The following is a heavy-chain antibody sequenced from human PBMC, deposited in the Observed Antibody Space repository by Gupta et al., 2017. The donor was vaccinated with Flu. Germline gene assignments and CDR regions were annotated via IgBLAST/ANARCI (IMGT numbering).Heavy chain of an antibody. V-gene: IGHV3-33*01. J-gene: IGHJ4*02. D-gene: IGHD2-21*02. CDR1: GFRFRDYD. Sequence: QVQLVESGGGVVQPGKSLRLSCVASGFRFRDYDMHWIRQAPGKGLEWVALIWFDGGNKDYADSVNGRFTVSRDNSKNTMYLQVNSLRVEDTAVYYCARAGARLAYCGGDCYADHWGQGTLVTVSS. CDR3: ARAGARLAYCGGDCYADH. CDR2: IWFDGGNK.